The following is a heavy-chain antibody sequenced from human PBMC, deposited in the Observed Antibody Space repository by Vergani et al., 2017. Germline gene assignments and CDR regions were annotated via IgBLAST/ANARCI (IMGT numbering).Heavy chain of an antibody. CDR1: GFTFDDYA. CDR3: ARGLSGYSYGLGAFDI. V-gene: IGHV3-9*01. D-gene: IGHD5-18*01. J-gene: IGHJ3*02. CDR2: ISWNSGSI. Sequence: EVQLVESGGGLVQPGRSLRLSCAASGFTFDDYAMHWVRQAPGKGLEWVSGISWNSGSIGYADSVKGRFTISRDNAKNSLYLQMNSLRAEDTALYYCARGLSGYSYGLGAFDIWGQGTMVTVSS.